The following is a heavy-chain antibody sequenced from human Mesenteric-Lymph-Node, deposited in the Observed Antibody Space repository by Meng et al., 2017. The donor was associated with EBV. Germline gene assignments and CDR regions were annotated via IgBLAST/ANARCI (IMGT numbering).Heavy chain of an antibody. D-gene: IGHD4-23*01. CDR2: INDSGNT. V-gene: IGHV4-34*01. J-gene: IGHJ5*02. CDR3: VRETLGYGGINWFDP. CDR1: GVSFSDYY. Sequence: QLHLQQWGAGLLKPSETLSLTCSVYGVSFSDYYWNWIRQSPGKGLEWIGEINDSGNTNYNPSLKSRVIISVDTSKNQFSLNLSSVTAADTAVYYCVRETLGYGGINWFDPWGQGTLVTVSS.